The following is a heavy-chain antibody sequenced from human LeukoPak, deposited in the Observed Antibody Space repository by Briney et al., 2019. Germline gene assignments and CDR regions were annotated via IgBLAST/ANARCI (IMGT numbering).Heavy chain of an antibody. V-gene: IGHV1-2*02. CDR1: GYTFTGYY. D-gene: IGHD3-22*01. Sequence: GASVKVSCKASGYTFTGYYMHWGGPAPRPGAGWMGWINPNSGGTNYAQKFQGRVTMTRDTSISTAYMELSRLRSDDTAVYYCARDSAMIVVVITNRQDYWGQGTLVTVSS. CDR2: INPNSGGT. J-gene: IGHJ4*02. CDR3: ARDSAMIVVVITNRQDY.